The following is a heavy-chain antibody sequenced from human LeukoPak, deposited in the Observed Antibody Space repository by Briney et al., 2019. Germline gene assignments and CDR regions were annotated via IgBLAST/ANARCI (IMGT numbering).Heavy chain of an antibody. CDR3: ARESIIAAAFDY. CDR1: GYTFTGYY. V-gene: IGHV1-2*02. CDR2: INPNSGGT. D-gene: IGHD6-13*01. J-gene: IGHJ4*02. Sequence: GASVKVSCKASGYTFTGYYMHWVRQAPGQGLEWMGWINPNSGGTNYAQKFQGRVTTTRDTSISTAYMELSRLRSDDTAVYYCARESIIAAAFDYWGQGTLVTVSS.